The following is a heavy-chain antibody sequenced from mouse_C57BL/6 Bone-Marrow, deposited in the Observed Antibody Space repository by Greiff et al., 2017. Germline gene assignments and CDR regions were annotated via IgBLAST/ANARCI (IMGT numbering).Heavy chain of an antibody. CDR3: ARQGYYGPYAMDY. J-gene: IGHJ4*01. CDR1: GFTFSDYY. Sequence: EVKLMESGGGLVQPGGSLKLSCAASGFTFSDYYMYWVRQTPEKRLEWVAYISNGGGSTYYPDTVKGRFTISRDNAKNTLYLQMSRLKSEDTAMYYCARQGYYGPYAMDYWGQGTSVTVSS. V-gene: IGHV5-12*01. CDR2: ISNGGGST. D-gene: IGHD1-1*01.